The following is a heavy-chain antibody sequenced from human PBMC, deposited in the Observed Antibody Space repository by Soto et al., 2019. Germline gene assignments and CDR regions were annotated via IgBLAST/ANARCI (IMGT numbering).Heavy chain of an antibody. D-gene: IGHD1-26*01. Sequence: SETLSLTCTVSGGSISSSSCHWGWIRQPPGKGLEWIASIKYSGTTFYNPSLKSRVTLSVDTSKNQFALKLSSVTAADTAVYYCARGLISGSHYSGGWYYFDSWGQGTQVTVSS. CDR3: ARGLISGSHYSGGWYYFDS. CDR1: GGSISSSSCH. CDR2: IKYSGTT. J-gene: IGHJ4*02. V-gene: IGHV4-39*01.